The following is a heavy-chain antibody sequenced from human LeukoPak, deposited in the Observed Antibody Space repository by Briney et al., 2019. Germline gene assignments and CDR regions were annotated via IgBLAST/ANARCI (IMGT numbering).Heavy chain of an antibody. J-gene: IGHJ4*02. CDR1: GGSISSYY. CDR3: AREGGFYDILTGPPPFGY. D-gene: IGHD3-9*01. Sequence: PSETLSLTCTVSGGSISSYYWSWIRQPPGKGLEWIGYIYYSGSTNYNPSLKSRVTISVDTSKNQFSLKLSSVTAADTAVYYCAREGGFYDILTGPPPFGYWGQGTLVTVSS. CDR2: IYYSGST. V-gene: IGHV4-59*12.